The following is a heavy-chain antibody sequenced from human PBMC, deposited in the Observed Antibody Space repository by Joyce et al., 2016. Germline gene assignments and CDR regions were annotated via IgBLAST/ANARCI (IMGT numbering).Heavy chain of an antibody. CDR1: GGSFNKYT. J-gene: IGHJ6*02. CDR2: IIPMLNKT. D-gene: IGHD5-24*01. V-gene: IGHV1-69*02. CDR3: AGTFNYPHHDGMDV. Sequence: QVHLVQSGAEVKKSGSSVKVSCKASGGSFNKYTVSWVRQAPGQGLEWIGRIIPMLNKTNYAQEFQGRGTITADKSTTTADMQLTGLRSDDTAVYFCAGTFNYPHHDGMDVWGQGTTVTVSS.